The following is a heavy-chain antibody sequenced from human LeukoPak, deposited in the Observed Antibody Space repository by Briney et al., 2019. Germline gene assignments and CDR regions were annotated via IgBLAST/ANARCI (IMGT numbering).Heavy chain of an antibody. J-gene: IGHJ4*02. Sequence: SETLSLTCAVYGGSFSNYYWSWIRQPPGKGLEWIGEINHSGSTNYNSSLKSRVTISIDTSKNQFSLRLTSVTAADTAVYYCARGRSWTPNFDYWGQGTLVTVSS. CDR1: GGSFSNYY. CDR2: INHSGST. CDR3: ARGRSWTPNFDY. V-gene: IGHV4-34*01. D-gene: IGHD6-13*01.